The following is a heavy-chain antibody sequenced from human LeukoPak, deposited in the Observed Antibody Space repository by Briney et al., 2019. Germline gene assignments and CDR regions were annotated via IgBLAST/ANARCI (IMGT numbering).Heavy chain of an antibody. Sequence: GGYLRCYSSASAFTCDDNGMTWVPQAPGNGLEGVSFINWNGGSTGYADSVKGRFTISRDNAKNYLYLQMNSLRAEDTALYYCARENYYYDNTGYTTFDYWGQGTLVTVSS. V-gene: IGHV3-20*03. D-gene: IGHD3-22*01. CDR2: INWNGGST. CDR3: ARENYYYDNTGYTTFDY. CDR1: AFTCDDNG. J-gene: IGHJ4*02.